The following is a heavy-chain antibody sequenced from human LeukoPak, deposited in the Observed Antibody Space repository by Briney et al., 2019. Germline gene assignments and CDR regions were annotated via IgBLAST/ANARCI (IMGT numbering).Heavy chain of an antibody. CDR1: GGSVSSGSYY. V-gene: IGHV4-61*01. Sequence: SETLSLTCTVSGGSVSSGSYYWGWIRQPPGKRLEWIGYFYYSGSTKYNPSLKSRVTISVDTSKNQFSLELSSVTAADTAVYYCASTPYYDYWTGYFPFDYWGQGILVTVSS. D-gene: IGHD3-3*01. CDR3: ASTPYYDYWTGYFPFDY. CDR2: FYYSGST. J-gene: IGHJ4*02.